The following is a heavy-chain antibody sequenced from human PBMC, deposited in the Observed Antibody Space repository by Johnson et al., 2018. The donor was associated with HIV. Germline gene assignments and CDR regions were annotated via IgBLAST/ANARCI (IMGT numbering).Heavy chain of an antibody. J-gene: IGHJ3*02. CDR3: ARGSRLGDIAGLSDALDI. CDR2: LNWYGGNR. D-gene: IGHD5-12*01. Sequence: VQLVESGGGLVKPGGSLRLSSAASGFTFSDYNMSWVRQAPGKGLEWVSGLNWYGGNRGYADSVKGGFTISRANAKNSLYLQMNNLRAEDTALYYCARGSRLGDIAGLSDALDIWSQATLVTVSS. V-gene: IGHV3-20*04. CDR1: GFTFSDYN.